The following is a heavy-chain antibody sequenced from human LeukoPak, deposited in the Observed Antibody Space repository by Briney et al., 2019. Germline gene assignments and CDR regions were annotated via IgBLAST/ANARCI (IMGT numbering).Heavy chain of an antibody. CDR1: GFTFSNYA. CDR2: ISGSGGST. Sequence: PGGSLRLSCAASGFTFSNYAMSWVRQAPGKGLEWVSGISGSGGSTYYADSVEGRFTISRDNSKNTLYLQMNSLRAEDTAVYYCAKGIESSGSYYTCFDYWGQGTLVTVSS. J-gene: IGHJ4*02. V-gene: IGHV3-23*01. D-gene: IGHD1-26*01. CDR3: AKGIESSGSYYTCFDY.